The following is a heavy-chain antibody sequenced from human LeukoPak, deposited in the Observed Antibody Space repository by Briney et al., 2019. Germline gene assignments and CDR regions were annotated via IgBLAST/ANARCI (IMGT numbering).Heavy chain of an antibody. V-gene: IGHV4-31*03. CDR1: GGSISSGGYY. Sequence: SETLSLTCTVSGGSISSGGYYWSWIRQHPGKGLEWIGYIYYSGSTYYNPSLKSRVTISVDTSKNQFSLKLSSVTAADTAVYYCARYTRPMVVAYFDYWGQGTLVTVSS. D-gene: IGHD2-21*01. CDR2: IYYSGST. J-gene: IGHJ4*02. CDR3: ARYTRPMVVAYFDY.